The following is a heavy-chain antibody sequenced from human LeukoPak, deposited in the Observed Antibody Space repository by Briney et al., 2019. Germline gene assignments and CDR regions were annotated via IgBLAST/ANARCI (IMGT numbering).Heavy chain of an antibody. V-gene: IGHV3-64*01. CDR2: ISSNGGST. CDR1: GFTFSSYA. D-gene: IGHD5-18*01. CDR3: ARDLGGYSYGSHFDY. Sequence: GGSLRLSCAASGFTFSSYAMHWVRQAPGKGLEYVSSISSNGGSTYYANSVKGRFTISRDNARNSLYLHMNSLRAEDTAVYYCARDLGGYSYGSHFDYWGQGTLVTVSS. J-gene: IGHJ4*02.